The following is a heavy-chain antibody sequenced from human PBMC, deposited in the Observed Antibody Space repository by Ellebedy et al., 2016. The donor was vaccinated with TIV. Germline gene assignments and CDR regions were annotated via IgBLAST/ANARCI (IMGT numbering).Heavy chain of an antibody. CDR1: GFPFSLYL. Sequence: LSLTCAASGFPFSLYLMSWVRQAPGKGLECVANIKKYGSEKSYVDSVKGRFTISIDNAKNSLYLQMNSLRAENTAVYYCSIHTDDALDYWGQGALVTVSS. CDR2: IKKYGSEK. J-gene: IGHJ4*02. CDR3: SIHTDDALDY. V-gene: IGHV3-7*01. D-gene: IGHD1-1*01.